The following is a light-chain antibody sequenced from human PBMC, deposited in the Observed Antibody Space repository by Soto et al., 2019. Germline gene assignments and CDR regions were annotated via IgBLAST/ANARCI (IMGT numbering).Light chain of an antibody. CDR3: SAWDASLSAIL. Sequence: QSVLSQPPSSSGTPGQTATISCSGRSSNIGSNIVHWYHQLPGTAPKLLIYNTDHRPSGVPDRFSGSKSGTSASLAISGLQSEDEGDYYCSAWDASLSAILFGGGTKVTVL. CDR1: SSNIGSNI. CDR2: NTD. J-gene: IGLJ2*01. V-gene: IGLV1-44*01.